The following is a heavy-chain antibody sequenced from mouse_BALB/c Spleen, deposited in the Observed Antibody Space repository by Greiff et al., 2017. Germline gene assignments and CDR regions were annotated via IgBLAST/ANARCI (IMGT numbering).Heavy chain of an antibody. J-gene: IGHJ4*01. CDR2: ICAGGST. V-gene: IGHV2-9*02. Sequence: VKLMESGPGLVAPSQRLSITCTVSGFSLTSYGVHWVRQPPGKGLEWLGVICAGGSTNYNSALMSRLSISKDTSKSQVFLKMNSLQTDDTAMYYCARDNRLWAMDYWGQGTSVTVSS. D-gene: IGHD1-1*02. CDR1: GFSLTSYG. CDR3: ARDNRLWAMDY.